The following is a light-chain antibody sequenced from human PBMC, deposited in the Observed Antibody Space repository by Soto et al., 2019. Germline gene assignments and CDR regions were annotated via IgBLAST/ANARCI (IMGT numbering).Light chain of an antibody. J-gene: IGKJ1*01. CDR2: DVS. CDR3: QQYGSSGT. V-gene: IGKV3-20*01. Sequence: EIVLTQSPATLSLSPAERATLSCRASQSVSSYLAWYQQKSGQAPSLLIYDVSRRATGIPERFSGSGSGTDFTLTISRLEPEDFAVYYCQQYGSSGTFGQGTKVDIK. CDR1: QSVSSY.